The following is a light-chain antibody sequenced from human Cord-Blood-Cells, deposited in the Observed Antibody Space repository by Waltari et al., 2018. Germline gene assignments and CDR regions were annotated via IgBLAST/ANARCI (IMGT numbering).Light chain of an antibody. CDR3: QQYGSSPLLT. CDR1: QSVSSRY. Sequence: EIVLPQSPGTLSLSPGERAPLSSRASQSVSSRYLAWYQQKPGQAPRPLIYGASSRATGIPDRFSGSGSGTDFTLTISRLEPEDFAVYYCQQYGSSPLLTFGGGTKVEIK. J-gene: IGKJ4*01. V-gene: IGKV3-20*01. CDR2: GAS.